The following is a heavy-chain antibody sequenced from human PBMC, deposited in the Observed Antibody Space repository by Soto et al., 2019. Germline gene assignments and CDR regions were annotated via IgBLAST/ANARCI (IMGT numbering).Heavy chain of an antibody. CDR3: ARDTHPPTDIAIDDSYYYGMDV. J-gene: IGHJ6*02. CDR1: GFTFSIYW. Sequence: EVQLVESGGGLVQPGGSLRLSCAASGFTFSIYWMSWVRQAPGKGLEWVANIKQDGSEKYYVDSVKGRFTISRDNAKNSLYLQMNSLRGDYTAVYYCARDTHPPTDIAIDDSYYYGMDVWGQGTTVTVSS. D-gene: IGHD5-18*01. V-gene: IGHV3-7*03. CDR2: IKQDGSEK.